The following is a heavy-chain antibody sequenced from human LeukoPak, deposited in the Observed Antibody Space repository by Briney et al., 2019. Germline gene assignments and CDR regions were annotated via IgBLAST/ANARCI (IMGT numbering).Heavy chain of an antibody. CDR1: GYTFTGYY. V-gene: IGHV1-2*02. CDR3: ARSTSAVVYYYMDV. J-gene: IGHJ6*03. CDR2: INPNSGGT. D-gene: IGHD4-23*01. Sequence: ASVKVSCKASGYTFTGYYMHWVRRAPRQGLEWMGWINPNSGGTNYAQKFQGRVTMTRDTSISTAYMELSRLRSDDTAVYYCARSTSAVVYYYMDVWGKGTTVTVSS.